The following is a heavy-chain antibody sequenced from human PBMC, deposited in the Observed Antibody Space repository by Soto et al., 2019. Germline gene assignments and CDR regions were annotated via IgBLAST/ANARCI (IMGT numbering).Heavy chain of an antibody. Sequence: EVQLVESGGGLVKAGGSLRLFCTASGFTFRNYNMNWVRQAPGKGLEWVSSISTGGAFMFYADSVKGRFTISRDNAQKSLFLQMDSPRAEDTAVYYCARDIASTGGDYFDSWGQGTLVTVSS. CDR2: ISTGGAFM. CDR3: ARDIASTGGDYFDS. V-gene: IGHV3-21*01. D-gene: IGHD4-17*01. J-gene: IGHJ4*02. CDR1: GFTFRNYN.